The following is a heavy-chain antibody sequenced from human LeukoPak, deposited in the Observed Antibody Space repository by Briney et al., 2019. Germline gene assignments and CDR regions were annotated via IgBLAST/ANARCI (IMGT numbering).Heavy chain of an antibody. V-gene: IGHV4-30-4*08. CDR1: GGSFSGYY. J-gene: IGHJ4*02. CDR2: IYYSGST. Sequence: PSETLSLTCAVYGGSFSGYYWSWIRQPPGKGLEWIGYIYYSGSTYYNPSLKSRVTISVDTSKNQFSLKLSSVTAADTAVYYCARGYYDSSGYYYVDYWGQGTLVTVSS. D-gene: IGHD3-22*01. CDR3: ARGYYDSSGYYYVDY.